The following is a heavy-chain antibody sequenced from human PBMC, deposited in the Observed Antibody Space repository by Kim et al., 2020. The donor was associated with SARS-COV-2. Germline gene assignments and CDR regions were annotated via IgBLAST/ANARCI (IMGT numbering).Heavy chain of an antibody. D-gene: IGHD2-2*01. J-gene: IGHJ6*02. CDR2: IYHSGST. CDR3: AREGGQLLSEGLSYGMDV. Sequence: SETLSLTCTVSGYSISSGYYWGWLRPPPGKVLEWIGSIYHSGSTYYNPSLKSPVTILVDTSKNQFALKLSSVTAADTAVYYCAREGGQLLSEGLSYGMDVWGQGTTVTVSS. V-gene: IGHV4-38-2*02. CDR1: GYSISSGYY.